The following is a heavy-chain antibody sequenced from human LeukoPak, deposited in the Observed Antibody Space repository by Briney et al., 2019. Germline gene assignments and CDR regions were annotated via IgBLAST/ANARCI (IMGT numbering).Heavy chain of an antibody. J-gene: IGHJ4*02. D-gene: IGHD2-21*02. CDR1: GFTFSSYW. Sequence: GGSLRLSCAASGFTFSSYWMHWVRQAPGKGLLWVSRINTDGTSTTYADSVKGRFTISRDNAKNTLYLQMNSLRAEDTAVYYCAGDYTYCGGDCYFDYWGQGTLVTVSS. CDR2: INTDGTST. V-gene: IGHV3-74*01. CDR3: AGDYTYCGGDCYFDY.